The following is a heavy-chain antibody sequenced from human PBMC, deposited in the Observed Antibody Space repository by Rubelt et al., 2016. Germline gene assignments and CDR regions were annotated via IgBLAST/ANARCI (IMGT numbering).Heavy chain of an antibody. CDR1: GYTFTSYD. D-gene: IGHD1-1*01. CDR2: MNPNSGNT. Sequence: QVQLVQSGAEVKKPGASVKVSCKTSGYTFTSYDLNWVRQATGQGLEWMGWMNPNSGNTGFAQKFKGRVTMTRITSLSTAYMELRRLRSDDTAVYYCARDLVNWKVGWFDPWGQGTLVTVAS. CDR3: ARDLVNWKVGWFDP. J-gene: IGHJ5*02. V-gene: IGHV1-8*01.